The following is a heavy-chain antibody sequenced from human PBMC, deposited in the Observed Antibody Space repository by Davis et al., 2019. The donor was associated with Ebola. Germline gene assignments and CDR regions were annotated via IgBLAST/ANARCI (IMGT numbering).Heavy chain of an antibody. Sequence: GGSLRLSCATSGFTFTHYAMTWYRQAPGQGLQWVASVTASGGHTFYADSVKGRFTISRDNSQNTLFLQMNSLRVEDTAVYYCAKWDCSGGSCYGPDYWGQGTLVTVSS. CDR2: VTASGGHT. CDR3: AKWDCSGGSCYGPDY. J-gene: IGHJ4*02. CDR1: GFTFTHYA. D-gene: IGHD2-15*01. V-gene: IGHV3-23*01.